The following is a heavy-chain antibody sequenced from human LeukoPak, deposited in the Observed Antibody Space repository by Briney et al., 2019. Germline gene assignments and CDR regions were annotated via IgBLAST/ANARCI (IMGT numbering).Heavy chain of an antibody. J-gene: IGHJ4*02. D-gene: IGHD3-10*01. CDR3: AKDLMEVLWFGELLYPDY. CDR2: ISGSGGST. Sequence: GGSLRLSCAASGFTFSSYAMSWVRQPPGKGLEWVSAISGSGGSTYYADSVKGRFTISRDNSKNTLYLQMNSLRAEDTAVYYCAKDLMEVLWFGELLYPDYWGQGTLVTVSS. V-gene: IGHV3-23*01. CDR1: GFTFSSYA.